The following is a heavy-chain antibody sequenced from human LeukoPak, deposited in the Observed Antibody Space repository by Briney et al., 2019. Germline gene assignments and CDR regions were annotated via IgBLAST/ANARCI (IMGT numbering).Heavy chain of an antibody. D-gene: IGHD6-13*01. CDR3: ARSAAGSAFDI. J-gene: IGHJ3*02. CDR2: INTDGSIT. V-gene: IGHV3-74*01. Sequence: GGSLRLSCADSGFTFSGYWMHWVRQAPGKGLVWVSRINTDGSITNYAGSVKGRFTISRDNAKNTLYLQMNSLRAEDTAVYYCARSAAGSAFDIWGQGTMVTVSS. CDR1: GFTFSGYW.